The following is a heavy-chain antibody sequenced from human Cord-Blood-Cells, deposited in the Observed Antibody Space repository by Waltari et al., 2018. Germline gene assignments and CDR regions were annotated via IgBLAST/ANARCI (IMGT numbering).Heavy chain of an antibody. V-gene: IGHV1-8*01. J-gene: IGHJ3*02. CDR1: GYTFTSYY. D-gene: IGHD2-15*01. CDR3: ARGRWVADAFDI. Sequence: QVQLVQSGAEVKKPGASVKVSCKASGYTFTSYYINWVRQATGHGLEWMGWMNPNSGNTGYAKKFQGRVTMTRNTSISTAYMELSSLRSEDTAVYYCARGRWVADAFDIWGQGTMVTVSS. CDR2: MNPNSGNT.